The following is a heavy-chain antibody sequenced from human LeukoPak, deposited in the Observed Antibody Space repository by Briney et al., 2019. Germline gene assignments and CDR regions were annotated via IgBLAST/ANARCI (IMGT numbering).Heavy chain of an antibody. V-gene: IGHV1-8*01. CDR1: GYTFTSYD. CDR3: ASYAQWLDAFDI. D-gene: IGHD6-19*01. J-gene: IGHJ3*02. CDR2: MNPNCGNT. Sequence: ASVKVSCKASGYTFTSYDINWVRQATGQGLEWMGWMNPNCGNTGYAQKFQGRVTMTRNTSISTAYMELSSLRSEDTAVYYCASYAQWLDAFDIWGQGTMVTVSS.